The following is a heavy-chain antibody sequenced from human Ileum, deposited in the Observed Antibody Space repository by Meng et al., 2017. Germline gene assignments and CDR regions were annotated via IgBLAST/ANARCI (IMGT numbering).Heavy chain of an antibody. V-gene: IGHV3-23*01. D-gene: IGHD3-22*01. J-gene: IGHJ5*02. CDR3: ARDVDTSSHYGWFDP. CDR2: VSYSGATT. Sequence: GESLKISCAASGFSFSTYAMTWVRQAPGKGLEWVSSVSYSGATTYYADSVKGRFTISRDNSKNTAYLQMDSLRAEDTAVYYCARDVDTSSHYGWFDPWGQGTLVTVSS. CDR1: GFSFSTYA.